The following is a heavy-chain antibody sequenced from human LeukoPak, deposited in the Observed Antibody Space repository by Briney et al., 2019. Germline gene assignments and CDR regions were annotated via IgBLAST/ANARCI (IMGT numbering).Heavy chain of an antibody. CDR3: VREGWAMVRGVDYQYYYMDV. CDR1: GGSISSSSYY. Sequence: SETLSLTCTVSGGSISSSSYYRGWLRQSPGRGLEWIGSISYNGRTYYNPSLKSRGTISDDTSKNQFSLRLSYVTAADTAVYYCVREGWAMVRGVDYQYYYMDVWGKGTTVTVSS. J-gene: IGHJ6*03. CDR2: ISYNGRT. V-gene: IGHV4-39*07. D-gene: IGHD3-10*01.